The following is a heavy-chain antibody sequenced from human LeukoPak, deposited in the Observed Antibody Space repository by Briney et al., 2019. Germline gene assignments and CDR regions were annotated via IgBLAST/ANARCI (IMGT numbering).Heavy chain of an antibody. Sequence: GGSLRLSCAASGFTFSTYWMNWYRQAPGKGLEWVGNINQDASEINYVDSVRGRFTISRDNAKNSLHLQMDSLRAKDTAVYYCATDRDNSDWQKRFDSWGQGTLVTVSS. J-gene: IGHJ4*02. CDR2: INQDASEI. CDR3: ATDRDNSDWQKRFDS. CDR1: GFTFSTYW. D-gene: IGHD2-21*02. V-gene: IGHV3-7*01.